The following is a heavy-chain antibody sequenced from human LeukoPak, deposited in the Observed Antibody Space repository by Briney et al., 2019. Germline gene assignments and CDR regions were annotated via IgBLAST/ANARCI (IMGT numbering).Heavy chain of an antibody. CDR3: ARGHYYGMDV. CDR1: GFPFSGFW. Sequence: GGSLRLSCAASGFPFSGFWMHWVRQAPGKGLVWVSRINSDGSGTSHADSVKGRFTTSRDNAKNTLYLQMNSLRAEDTAVYYCARGHYYGMDVWGQGTTVTVSS. V-gene: IGHV3-74*01. J-gene: IGHJ6*02. CDR2: INSDGSGT.